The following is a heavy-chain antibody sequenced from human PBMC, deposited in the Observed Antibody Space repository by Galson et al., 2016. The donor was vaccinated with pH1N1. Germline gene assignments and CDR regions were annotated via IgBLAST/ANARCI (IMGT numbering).Heavy chain of an antibody. CDR1: GYGFPTSW. CDR2: IYLDDSDT. D-gene: IGHD1-1*01. V-gene: IGHV5-51*01. CDR3: ARHVALDPPVEYYYIDV. J-gene: IGHJ6*03. Sequence: QSGAEVKKPGESLKISCKGSGYGFPTSWIGWVRQMPGKGLEWMGSIYLDDSDTRYSPSFQGQVTISADKSIRTTYLQWSSLKASDTAIYYCARHVALDPPVEYYYIDVWGKGPRSLSP.